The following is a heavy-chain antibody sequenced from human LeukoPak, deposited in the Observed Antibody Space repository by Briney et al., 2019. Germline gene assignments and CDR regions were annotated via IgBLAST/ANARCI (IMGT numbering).Heavy chain of an antibody. V-gene: IGHV1-2*02. D-gene: IGHD4-17*01. Sequence: ASVKVSCKASGYTFTGCYMHWVRQAPGQGLEWMGWINPNSGGTNYAQKLQGRVTMTTDTSTSTAYMELRSLRSDDTAVYYCARDLGFTVTNFDYWGQGTLVTVSS. CDR2: INPNSGGT. CDR1: GYTFTGCY. J-gene: IGHJ4*02. CDR3: ARDLGFTVTNFDY.